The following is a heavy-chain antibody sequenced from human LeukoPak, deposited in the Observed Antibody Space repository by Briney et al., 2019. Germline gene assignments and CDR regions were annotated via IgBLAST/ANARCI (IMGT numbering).Heavy chain of an antibody. D-gene: IGHD1-14*01. J-gene: IGHJ4*02. V-gene: IGHV3-30*18. Sequence: PGRSLRLSCADSGFTFSRYAMHWVRQAPGKGLEWVAVISYDGSNKFYADSVKGRLAISRDNSKNTLYLQMNSLRTEDTAVYYCAKASNNHRLGGTVEYWGQGTLVTVSS. CDR2: ISYDGSNK. CDR3: AKASNNHRLGGTVEY. CDR1: GFTFSRYA.